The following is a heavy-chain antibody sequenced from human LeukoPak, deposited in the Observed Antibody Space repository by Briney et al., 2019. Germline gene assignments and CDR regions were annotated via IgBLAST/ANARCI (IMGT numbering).Heavy chain of an antibody. Sequence: GGSLRLSCAASGFTFSGYGMHWVRQAPGKGLEWVAVISYDGSNKYYADSVKGRFTISRDNSKNTLYLQMNSLRAEDTAVYYCARFSIAAIFDYWGQGTLVTVSS. V-gene: IGHV3-30*19. CDR2: ISYDGSNK. D-gene: IGHD6-6*01. CDR1: GFTFSGYG. CDR3: ARFSIAAIFDY. J-gene: IGHJ4*02.